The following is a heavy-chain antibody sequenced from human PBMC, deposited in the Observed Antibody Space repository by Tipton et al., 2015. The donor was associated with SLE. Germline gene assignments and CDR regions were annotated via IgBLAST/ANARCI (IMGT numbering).Heavy chain of an antibody. CDR2: ISCSGTT. V-gene: IGHV4-31*03. Sequence: TLSLTCTVSGGSISSGGYFWTWIRQHPVKGLEWIGYISCSGTTYYNPSLKSRLTISVDTSKNQFSLKLSSVTAADTAVYYCARGDPTVVAPDYWGQGTLVTVSS. CDR1: GGSISSGGYF. J-gene: IGHJ4*02. CDR3: ARGDPTVVAPDY. D-gene: IGHD4-23*01.